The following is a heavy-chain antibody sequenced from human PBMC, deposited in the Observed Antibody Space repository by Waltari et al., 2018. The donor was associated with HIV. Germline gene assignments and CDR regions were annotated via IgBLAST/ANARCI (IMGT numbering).Heavy chain of an antibody. V-gene: IGHV4-39*01. CDR2: LYYSGRT. J-gene: IGHJ4*02. Sequence: QLQLQESGPGLVKPSETLSLTCTVSDGSIDRSSYYWGWIRQPPGKGLEWIGSLYYSGRTYDNPALKSRVTISVDTSKNRFSLKLSSVTAADTAVYYCARHVGGYDSSGYCPYYFDYWGQGALVTVSS. D-gene: IGHD3-22*01. CDR3: ARHVGGYDSSGYCPYYFDY. CDR1: DGSIDRSSYY.